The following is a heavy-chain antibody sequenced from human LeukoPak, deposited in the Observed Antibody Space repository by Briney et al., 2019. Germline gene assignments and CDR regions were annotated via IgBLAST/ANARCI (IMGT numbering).Heavy chain of an antibody. CDR1: GCTFTSYD. CDR2: MNPNSGNT. CDR3: ARGVVVPAAIRYYYYYYMDV. D-gene: IGHD2-2*02. V-gene: IGHV1-8*01. J-gene: IGHJ6*03. Sequence: ASVKVSCKASGCTFTSYDINWVRQATGQGLEWMGWMNPNSGNTGYAQKFQGRVTITRNTSISTAYMELSSLRSEDTAVYYCARGVVVPAAIRYYYYYYMDVWGKGTTVTVSS.